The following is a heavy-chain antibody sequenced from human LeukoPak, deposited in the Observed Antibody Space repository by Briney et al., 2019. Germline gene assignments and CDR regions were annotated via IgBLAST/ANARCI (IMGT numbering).Heavy chain of an antibody. V-gene: IGHV3-21*01. CDR3: ATSGGFVLPNAITGNWYMDV. J-gene: IGHJ6*03. D-gene: IGHD2-2*01. CDR2: ITSAGGYT. Sequence: PGGSLRLSCTGSGFTFSSYVMNWVRQAPGKGLAWVASITSAGGYTYYADSVKGRFTISRDNAQNSLFLQMNSLRAEDTAVYFCATSGGFVLPNAITGNWYMDVWGRGTSVTVSS. CDR1: GFTFSSYV.